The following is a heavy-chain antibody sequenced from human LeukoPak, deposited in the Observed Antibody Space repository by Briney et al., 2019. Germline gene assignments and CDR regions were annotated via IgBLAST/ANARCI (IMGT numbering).Heavy chain of an antibody. CDR1: GGSFNNYA. Sequence: GASVKVSCKASGGSFNNYAVTWVRQAPGQGLEWMGGFIPILDTTNYALNFQGRVTITTDESSTTAYMELGSLKWEDTALYYCARSNDYDYHFNYWGQGTLVTVSS. J-gene: IGHJ4*02. CDR3: ARSNDYDYHFNY. V-gene: IGHV1-69*05. D-gene: IGHD5-12*01. CDR2: FIPILDTT.